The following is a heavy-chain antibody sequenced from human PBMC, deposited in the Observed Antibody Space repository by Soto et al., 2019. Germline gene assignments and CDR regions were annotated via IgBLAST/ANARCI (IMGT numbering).Heavy chain of an antibody. J-gene: IGHJ6*02. D-gene: IGHD2-8*01. CDR2: VSANNGHT. Sequence: ASVKVSCKASGFTFSNYGLNWVRQAPGQGLEWMGWVSANNGHTNYAQNLQGRVSMTTDTSTSTAYMELRGLTFDDTAVYYCARDIESVTAKHFFYYYAMDVWGQVTTVTVS. CDR1: GFTFSNYG. V-gene: IGHV1-18*01. CDR3: ARDIESVTAKHFFYYYAMDV.